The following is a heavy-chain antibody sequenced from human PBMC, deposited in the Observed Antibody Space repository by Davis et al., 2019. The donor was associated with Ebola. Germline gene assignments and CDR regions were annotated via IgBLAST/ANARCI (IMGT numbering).Heavy chain of an antibody. CDR2: ISYDGSNK. D-gene: IGHD3-3*01. Sequence: GGSLRLSCAASGFTFSSYGMHWVRQAPGKGLEWVAVISYDGSNKYYADSVKGRFTISRDNSKNTLYLQMNSLRAEDTAVYYCAKELRFLEWLLHYYYYGMDVWGQGTTVTVSS. J-gene: IGHJ6*02. CDR3: AKELRFLEWLLHYYYYGMDV. V-gene: IGHV3-30*18. CDR1: GFTFSSYG.